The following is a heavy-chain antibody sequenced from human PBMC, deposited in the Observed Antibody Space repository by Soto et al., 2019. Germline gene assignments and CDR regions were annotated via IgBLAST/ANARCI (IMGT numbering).Heavy chain of an antibody. CDR2: ISSSSSYI. D-gene: IGHD3-22*01. Sequence: EVQLVESGGGLVKPGGSLRLSCAASGFTFSSYSMNWVRQAPGKGLELVSSISSSSSYIYYADSVKGRFTISRDNAKNSLYLQMNSLRAEDTAVYYCARDLGYYDSSGRRSAFDIWGQGTMVTVSS. CDR1: GFTFSSYS. CDR3: ARDLGYYDSSGRRSAFDI. V-gene: IGHV3-21*01. J-gene: IGHJ3*02.